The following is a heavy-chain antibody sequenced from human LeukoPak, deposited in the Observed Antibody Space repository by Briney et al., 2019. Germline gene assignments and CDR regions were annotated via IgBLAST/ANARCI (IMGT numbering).Heavy chain of an antibody. CDR1: GYTFTTYG. Sequence: ASVKVSCKASGYTFTTYGISWVRQAPGQGLEWMGWISGYNGNTNYAQKLQGRVTMTTDTSTSTAYMELRSLTSDDTAVYYCARGTGYQLLVSYYYYMDVWGKGTTVTVSS. V-gene: IGHV1-18*01. CDR3: ARGTGYQLLVSYYYYMDV. J-gene: IGHJ6*03. CDR2: ISGYNGNT. D-gene: IGHD2-2*01.